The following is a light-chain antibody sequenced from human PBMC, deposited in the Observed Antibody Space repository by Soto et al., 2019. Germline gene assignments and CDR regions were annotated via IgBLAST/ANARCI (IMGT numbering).Light chain of an antibody. CDR1: QSVSSRY. CDR2: GAS. V-gene: IGKV3-20*01. J-gene: IGKJ3*01. Sequence: IVLTQSSGTQSLSPGERATLFCRAIQSVSSRYLAWYQQKPGQPPRLLIYGASSSATGIPDRFSGGGSGTDFTLSISRLEPADYALYYCQQYGSSFGPGTKVDIK. CDR3: QQYGSS.